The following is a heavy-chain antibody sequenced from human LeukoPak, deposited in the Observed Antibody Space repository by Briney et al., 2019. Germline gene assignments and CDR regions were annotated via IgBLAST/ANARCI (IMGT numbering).Heavy chain of an antibody. CDR2: IDWNSDNI. Sequence: GGSLRLSCAASGFTFSSYWMHWVRQAPGKGLEWVSSIDWNSDNIGYADSVKGRFTISRDNAQNSLYLQMDSLRVEDTAVYYCARGGRTTWHGMDVWGQGTTVTVSS. CDR1: GFTFSSYW. D-gene: IGHD4-17*01. J-gene: IGHJ6*02. CDR3: ARGGRTTWHGMDV. V-gene: IGHV3-74*01.